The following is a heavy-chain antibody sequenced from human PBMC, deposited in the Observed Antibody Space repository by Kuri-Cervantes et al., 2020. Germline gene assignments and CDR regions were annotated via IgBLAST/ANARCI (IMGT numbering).Heavy chain of an antibody. CDR3: ARGSLERAY. V-gene: IGHV4-30-4*01. Sequence: SETLSLTCTVSGGSISSSSYYWSWIRQPPGKGLEWIGYIYYSGSTYYNPSLKSRVTISVDTSKNQFSLKVSSVTAADTAVYYCARGSLERAYWGQGTLVTVSS. J-gene: IGHJ4*02. CDR1: GGSISSSSYY. D-gene: IGHD1-1*01. CDR2: IYYSGST.